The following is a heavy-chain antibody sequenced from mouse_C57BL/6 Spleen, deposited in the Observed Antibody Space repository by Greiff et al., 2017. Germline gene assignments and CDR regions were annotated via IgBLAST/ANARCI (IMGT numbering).Heavy chain of an antibody. J-gene: IGHJ2*01. D-gene: IGHD1-1*01. CDR1: GYTFTSYW. CDR2: INPSNGGT. Sequence: QVQLQQPGTELVKPGASVKLSCTASGYTFTSYWMHWVKQRPGQGLEWMGNINPSNGGTNYNEKFKSKATMTVDKSSSTAYMQLSSLTSEDSAVYCCARENYGSSWDYWGQGTTLTVSS. CDR3: ARENYGSSWDY. V-gene: IGHV1-53*01.